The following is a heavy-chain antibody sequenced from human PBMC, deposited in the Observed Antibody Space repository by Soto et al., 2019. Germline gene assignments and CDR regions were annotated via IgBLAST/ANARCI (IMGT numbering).Heavy chain of an antibody. Sequence: QVQLVQSGAEVKKPGSSVKVSCKASGGTFSSYAISWVRQAPGQGLEWMGGIIPIFGTANYAQKFQGRVTISADESTSTGYVELSSLRSEDTAVYYGARDRSLRGTTPALDYWGQGTLVTVSS. V-gene: IGHV1-69*12. CDR3: ARDRSLRGTTPALDY. J-gene: IGHJ4*02. D-gene: IGHD1-7*01. CDR2: IIPIFGTA. CDR1: GGTFSSYA.